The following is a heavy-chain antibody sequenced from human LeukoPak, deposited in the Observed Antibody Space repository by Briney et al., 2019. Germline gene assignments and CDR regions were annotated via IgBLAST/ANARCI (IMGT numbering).Heavy chain of an antibody. V-gene: IGHV1-2*02. CDR2: INPNSGGT. D-gene: IGHD6-13*01. CDR1: GYTFTGYY. J-gene: IGHJ5*02. Sequence: ASVEVSCKASGYTFTGYYMHWVRQAPGQGLEWMGWINPNSGGTNYAQKFQGRVTMTRDTSISTVYMELSRLRSDDTAVYYCASGSGYSSSWWFDPWGQGTLVTVSS. CDR3: ASGSGYSSSWWFDP.